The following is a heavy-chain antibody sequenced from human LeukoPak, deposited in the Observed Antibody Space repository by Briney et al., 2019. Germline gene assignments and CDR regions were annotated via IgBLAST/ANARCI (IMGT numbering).Heavy chain of an antibody. CDR1: GFTFNTYW. CDR3: ARDMYYGDYEIDY. D-gene: IGHD4-17*01. J-gene: IGHJ4*02. V-gene: IGHV3-74*01. Sequence: PGGSLRLSCAASGFTFNTYWMHWGRQAPGKGLVWVSRINGDGSSTDYADSVKGRFTISRDNAKNSVYLQMNSLRVEDTAVYYCARDMYYGDYEIDYWGQGTLVTVSS. CDR2: INGDGSST.